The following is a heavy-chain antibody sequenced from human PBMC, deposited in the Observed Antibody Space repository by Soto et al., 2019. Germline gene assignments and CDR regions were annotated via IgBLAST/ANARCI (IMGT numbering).Heavy chain of an antibody. Sequence: GESLKISCKGSGYSFTSYWISWVRQMPEKGLEWMGRIDPSDSYTNYSPSFQGHVTISADKSISTAYLQWSSLKASDTAMYYCARHDYYGSGSYYYASYWGQGTLVTVSS. D-gene: IGHD3-10*01. CDR1: GYSFTSYW. V-gene: IGHV5-10-1*01. J-gene: IGHJ4*02. CDR2: IDPSDSYT. CDR3: ARHDYYGSGSYYYASY.